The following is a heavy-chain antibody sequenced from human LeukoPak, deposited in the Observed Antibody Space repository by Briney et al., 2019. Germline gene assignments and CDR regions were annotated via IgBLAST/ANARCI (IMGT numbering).Heavy chain of an antibody. Sequence: SETLSLTCTVSGGSISSSSYYWSWIRQHPGRGLEWIGYIYYSGSTYYNPSLKSRVSISVDTSKNQFSLKLSSVTAADTAVYYCARGTAIYYYYGMDVWGQGTTVTVSS. CDR3: ARGTAIYYYYGMDV. CDR2: IYYSGST. CDR1: GGSISSSSYY. J-gene: IGHJ6*02. V-gene: IGHV4-31*03. D-gene: IGHD2-21*02.